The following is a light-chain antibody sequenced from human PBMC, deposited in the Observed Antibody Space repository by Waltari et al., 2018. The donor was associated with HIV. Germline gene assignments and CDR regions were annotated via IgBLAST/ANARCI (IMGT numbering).Light chain of an antibody. CDR3: SSYAGNNNLV. V-gene: IGLV2-8*01. J-gene: IGLJ2*01. Sequence: QSALTQPPSASGSPGQSVTISCTGTSSDVGTYNYVSWYQQHPGKAPKLMIYEVSKRPSGVPDRFSGSKSGDTASLTVSGLQAEDEADYYCSSYAGNNNLVFGGGTELTVL. CDR1: SSDVGTYNY. CDR2: EVS.